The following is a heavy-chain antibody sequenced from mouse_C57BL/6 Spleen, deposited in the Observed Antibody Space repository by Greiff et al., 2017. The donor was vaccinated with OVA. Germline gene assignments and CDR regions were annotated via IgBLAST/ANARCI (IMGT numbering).Heavy chain of an antibody. CDR3: ASPPYYYAMDY. J-gene: IGHJ4*01. CDR1: GYTFTDYY. V-gene: IGHV1-26*01. CDR2: INPNNGGT. Sequence: EVQLQQSGPELVKPGASVKISCKASGYTFTDYYMNWVNQSHGKSLEWIGDINPNNGGTSYNQKFKGKATLTVDKSSSTAYMELRSLTSEDSAVYYCASPPYYYAMDYWGQGTSVTVSS.